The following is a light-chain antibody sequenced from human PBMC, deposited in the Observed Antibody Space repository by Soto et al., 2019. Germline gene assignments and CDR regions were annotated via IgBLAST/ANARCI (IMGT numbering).Light chain of an antibody. V-gene: IGKV3D-15*01. J-gene: IGKJ1*01. Sequence: EIVMTQSPATLSVSPGELATLSCRASQSVSGNLPWYQQKPGQAPRLLIDGASTRTTGIPARFSGSVSGTEFTLTISSLLSEDFAVYYCQQYNNWPPTVGQGTKVEI. CDR2: GAS. CDR1: QSVSGN. CDR3: QQYNNWPPT.